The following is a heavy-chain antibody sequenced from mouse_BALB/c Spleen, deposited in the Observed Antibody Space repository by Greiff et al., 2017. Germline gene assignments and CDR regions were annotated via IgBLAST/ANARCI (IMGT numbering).Heavy chain of an antibody. CDR1: GFSFSGYF. CDR2: INPYNGDT. Sequence: VHVKQSGPELVKPGGSVKISFKASGFSFSGYFMNWVKQSHGKSLEWIGRINPYNGDTFYNQKFKGKATLTVDKSSSTAHMELLSLTSEDSAVYYCGRNGFDYWGQGTTLTVSS. J-gene: IGHJ2*01. CDR3: GRNGFDY. V-gene: IGHV1-37*01.